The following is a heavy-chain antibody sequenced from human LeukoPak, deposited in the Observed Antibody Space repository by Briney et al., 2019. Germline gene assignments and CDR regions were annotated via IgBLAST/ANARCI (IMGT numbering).Heavy chain of an antibody. V-gene: IGHV3-33*01. J-gene: IGHJ4*02. CDR2: IWFDGSKK. CDR1: GFTFTNYG. D-gene: IGHD1-1*01. Sequence: GGSLRLSCAASGFTFTNYGIHWARQAPGKGLEWVAVIWFDGSKKYYADSVKGRFTISRDNSKNTLYLQMNSLRAEDTAVYYCARDSPPYLDVPDYWGQGTLVTVSS. CDR3: ARDSPPYLDVPDY.